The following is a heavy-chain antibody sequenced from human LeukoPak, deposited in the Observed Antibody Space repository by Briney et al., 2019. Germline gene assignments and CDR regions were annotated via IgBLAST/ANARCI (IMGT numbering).Heavy chain of an antibody. J-gene: IGHJ4*02. CDR1: GFAFSNYW. D-gene: IGHD1-1*01. CDR2: IKPDGTEK. CDR3: ARTPLTQLEPNYFDS. Sequence: GALRLSCAASGFAFSNYWMTWVRQAPGKGLQWVANIKPDGTEKNYVDSVEGRFTISRDNAKNSVYLQLNSLRVDDTALYYCARTPLTQLEPNYFDSWGQGTLVSVS. V-gene: IGHV3-7*01.